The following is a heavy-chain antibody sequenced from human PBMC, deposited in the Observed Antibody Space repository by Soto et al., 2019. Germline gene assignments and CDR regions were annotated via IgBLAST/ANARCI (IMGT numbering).Heavy chain of an antibody. CDR3: ANLQMGGDNYDILTGYYNVGLDV. Sequence: PSETLSLTCAVYGGSFSGYYWSWIRQPPGKGLEWIGEINHSGSTNYNSSLKSRVTISVDTSKNQFSLKLSSVTAADTAVYYCANLQMGGDNYDILTGYYNVGLDVWGQGTTVTVSS. D-gene: IGHD3-9*01. CDR2: INHSGST. CDR1: GGSFSGYY. J-gene: IGHJ6*02. V-gene: IGHV4-34*01.